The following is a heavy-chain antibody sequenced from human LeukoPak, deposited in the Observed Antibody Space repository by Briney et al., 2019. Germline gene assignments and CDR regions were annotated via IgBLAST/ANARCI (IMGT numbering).Heavy chain of an antibody. Sequence: ASVTVSFKASGSTFTIYDINWVRQAPGQGLEWMGWMNPNSGNTGYAQKFQGRVTVTRNTSISTAYMELSSLRSEDTAVYYCARGRRDYGGKPLSYWGQGRLVTVYS. J-gene: IGHJ4*02. CDR3: ARGRRDYGGKPLSY. CDR2: MNPNSGNT. V-gene: IGHV1-8*01. D-gene: IGHD4-23*01. CDR1: GSTFTIYD.